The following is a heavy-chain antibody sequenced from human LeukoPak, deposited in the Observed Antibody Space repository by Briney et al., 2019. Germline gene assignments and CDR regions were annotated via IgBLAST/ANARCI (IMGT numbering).Heavy chain of an antibody. J-gene: IGHJ4*02. CDR2: INSDGSST. CDR3: ARAPRYSSGWYFDY. Sequence: GGSLRLSCAASEFTFSSYWMLWVRQPPGKGLMWVSLINSDGSSTRYADSVKGRFTISRDNAKNTLYLQMSSLRAGDTAVYYCARAPRYSSGWYFDYWGQGTLVTVSS. V-gene: IGHV3-74*01. D-gene: IGHD6-19*01. CDR1: EFTFSSYW.